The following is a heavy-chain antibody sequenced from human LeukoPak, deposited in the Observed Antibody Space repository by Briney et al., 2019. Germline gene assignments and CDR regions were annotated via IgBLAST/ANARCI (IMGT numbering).Heavy chain of an antibody. V-gene: IGHV4-4*07. J-gene: IGHJ4*02. CDR3: VSGYSYAQFDY. CDR1: GGSISSYY. Sequence: SETLSLTCTVSGGSISSYYWSWIRQPAGKGLEWIGRIYTSGSTNYNPSLKSRVTMSVDTSKNQFSLKLSSVTAADTAVYYCVSGYSYAQFDYWGQGTLVTVSS. CDR2: IYTSGST. D-gene: IGHD5-18*01.